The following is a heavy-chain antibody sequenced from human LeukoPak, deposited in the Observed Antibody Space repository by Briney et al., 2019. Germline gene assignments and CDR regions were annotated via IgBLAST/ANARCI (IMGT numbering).Heavy chain of an antibody. Sequence: GGSLRLSCAASGFTFSNYWMSWVRQAPGKGLEWVAHINQDGSEEHYMDSVKARFIISRDTAKNSLSLQMDSLRAEDTAVYYCVRDGGVSGYDLLDYWGQETLVTVSS. CDR1: GFTFSNYW. V-gene: IGHV3-7*01. CDR2: INQDGSEE. CDR3: VRDGGVSGYDLLDY. J-gene: IGHJ4*02. D-gene: IGHD5-12*01.